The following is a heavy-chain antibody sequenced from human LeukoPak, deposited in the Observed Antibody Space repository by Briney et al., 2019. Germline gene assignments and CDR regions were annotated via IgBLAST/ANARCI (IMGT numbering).Heavy chain of an antibody. CDR1: GFTLSSYW. D-gene: IGHD3-16*01. CDR3: AKANTGDYYYYYYMDV. J-gene: IGHJ6*03. Sequence: GGSLRLSCAASGFTLSSYWMNWVRQAPGKGLEWVANIKQDGSEKYYVDSVKGRFIISRDNAKNSLYLQMNSLRAEDTAVYYCAKANTGDYYYYYYMDVWGKGTTVTVSS. CDR2: IKQDGSEK. V-gene: IGHV3-7*03.